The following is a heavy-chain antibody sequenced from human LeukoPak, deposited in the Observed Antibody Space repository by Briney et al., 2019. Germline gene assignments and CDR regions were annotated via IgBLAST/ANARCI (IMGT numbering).Heavy chain of an antibody. Sequence: AAVKVSCKASGGTFSSYAISWVRQAPGQGLEWMGGIIPNFGTANYAQKFQGRVTITADESTSTAYMELSSLRSEDTAVYYCASRGTLCGYDLCSGGSCYIDFQHWGQGTLVTVSS. CDR3: ASRGTLCGYDLCSGGSCYIDFQH. CDR1: GGTFSSYA. CDR2: IIPNFGTA. V-gene: IGHV1-69*13. D-gene: IGHD2-15*01. J-gene: IGHJ1*01.